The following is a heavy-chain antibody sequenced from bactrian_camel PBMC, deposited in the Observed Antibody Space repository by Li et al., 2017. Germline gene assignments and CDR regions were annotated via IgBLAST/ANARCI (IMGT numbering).Heavy chain of an antibody. Sequence: VQLVESGGGLVQPGGSLRLSCVASGFTASLYAMSWVRQAPGKGLEWVSTIRSGGDNTYYLDSVKGRFTIARDNAGNTLYLQLNSLKTEDTAMYYCTKDLWGSTNWGQGTQVTVS. J-gene: IGHJ4*01. CDR3: TKDLWGSTN. CDR1: GFTASLYA. V-gene: IGHV3S31*01. D-gene: IGHD5*01. CDR2: IRSGGDNT.